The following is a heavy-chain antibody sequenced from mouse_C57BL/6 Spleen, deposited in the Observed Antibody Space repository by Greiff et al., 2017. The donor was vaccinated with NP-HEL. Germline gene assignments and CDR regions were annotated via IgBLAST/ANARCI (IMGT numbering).Heavy chain of an antibody. J-gene: IGHJ4*01. CDR3: ARSDYYGSRRAMDY. CDR2: IDPEDGET. V-gene: IGHV14-2*01. D-gene: IGHD1-1*01. Sequence: VQLQQSGAELVKPGASVKLSCTASGFNIKDYYMHWVKQRTEQGLEWIGRIDPEDGETKYAPKFPGKATITADTSSNTAYLQLSSLTSEDTAVYYGARSDYYGSRRAMDYWGQGTSVTVSS. CDR1: GFNIKDYY.